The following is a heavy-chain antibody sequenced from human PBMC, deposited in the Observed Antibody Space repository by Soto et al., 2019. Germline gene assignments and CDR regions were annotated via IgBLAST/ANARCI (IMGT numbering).Heavy chain of an antibody. D-gene: IGHD6-13*01. CDR2: IYYSGST. J-gene: IGHJ4*02. CDR3: ARGLYSSTWYGDFDS. Sequence: PSETLSLTCTVSGASISSPDYYWSWIRQPPGKGLEWIGYIYYSGSTYYNPSLKSRVSISVDTSKNHFSLRLNPVTAAGTAVYYCARGLYSSTWYGDFDSWGQGTLVTVSS. CDR1: GASISSPDYY. V-gene: IGHV4-30-4*01.